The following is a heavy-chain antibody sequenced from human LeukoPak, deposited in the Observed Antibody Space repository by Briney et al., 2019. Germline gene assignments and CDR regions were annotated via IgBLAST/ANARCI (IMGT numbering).Heavy chain of an antibody. V-gene: IGHV4-34*01. Sequence: PSETLSLTCAVYGESFSGYYWSWLRQPPGKGLEWIGEINHSGSTNYNPSLKSRVTISVDTSKNQFSLKLSSVTAADTAVYYCARITMVRGVIIRRYFDYWGQGTLVTVSS. CDR1: GESFSGYY. CDR2: INHSGST. D-gene: IGHD3-10*01. CDR3: ARITMVRGVIIRRYFDY. J-gene: IGHJ4*02.